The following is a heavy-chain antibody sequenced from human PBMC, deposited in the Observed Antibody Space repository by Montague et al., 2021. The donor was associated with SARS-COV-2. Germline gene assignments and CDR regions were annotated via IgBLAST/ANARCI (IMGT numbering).Heavy chain of an antibody. Sequence: LSLTCTVSGGSISSYYWSWIRQPPGKGLEWIGYIYYSGSTNYNPSLKSRVTISVDTSKNQFSLKLSSVTAADTAVYYCARDRRFLEWPGLYYYYGMDVWGQGTTVTVSS. CDR3: ARDRRFLEWPGLYYYYGMDV. CDR1: GGSISSYY. CDR2: IYYSGST. J-gene: IGHJ6*02. V-gene: IGHV4-59*01. D-gene: IGHD3-3*01.